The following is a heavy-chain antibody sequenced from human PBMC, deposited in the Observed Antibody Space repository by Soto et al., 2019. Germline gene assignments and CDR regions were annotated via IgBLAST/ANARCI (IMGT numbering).Heavy chain of an antibody. CDR2: IIPLLHTT. CDR1: GGTFSNDI. V-gene: IGHV1-69*08. Sequence: SVKVACKASGGTFSNDIITWVRQSPGQGLEWMGRIIPLLHTTNYAQKFQDRVTLTADKSTGTAHMELNSLTSEDTAVYYCVRDSPIGSTFSGYHGIDYWGQGTLLPVSS. J-gene: IGHJ4*02. D-gene: IGHD5-12*01. CDR3: VRDSPIGSTFSGYHGIDY.